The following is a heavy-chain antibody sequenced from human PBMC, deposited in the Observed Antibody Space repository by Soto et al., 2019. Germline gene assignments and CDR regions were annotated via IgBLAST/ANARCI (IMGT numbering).Heavy chain of an antibody. V-gene: IGHV1-3*01. D-gene: IGHD6-19*01. CDR3: ARVLFGVAVAGSSPFDY. CDR1: GYTFTSYA. CDR2: INAGNGNT. J-gene: IGHJ4*02. Sequence: ASVKVSCKASGYTFTSYAMHWVRQAPGQRLEWMGWINAGNGNTKYSQKFQGRVTITRDTSASTAYMELSSLRSEDTAVYYCARVLFGVAVAGSSPFDYWGQGTLVTVSS.